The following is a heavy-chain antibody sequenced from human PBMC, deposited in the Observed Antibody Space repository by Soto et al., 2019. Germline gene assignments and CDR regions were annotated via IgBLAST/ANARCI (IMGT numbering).Heavy chain of an antibody. CDR3: ARERREEIHDGYDIDY. CDR1: GGSISNYY. Sequence: SETLSLTCTVSGGSISNYYWSWIRQPAGKALEWIGRIYTSGSTDYNPSLRSRVTISIDTSKNQFSLKVTSMTAADTAVYYCARERREEIHDGYDIDYWGQGTLVTVS. V-gene: IGHV4-4*07. D-gene: IGHD5-12*01. J-gene: IGHJ4*02. CDR2: IYTSGST.